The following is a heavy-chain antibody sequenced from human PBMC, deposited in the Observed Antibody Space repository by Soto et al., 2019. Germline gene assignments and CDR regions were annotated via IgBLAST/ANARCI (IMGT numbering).Heavy chain of an antibody. Sequence: ASVKVSCKASGGTFSIYAISWVRQAPGQGLEWMGGIIPIFGTANYAQKFQGRVTITADESTSTAYMELSSLRSEDTAVYYCARARCTFVLYGCHRVHDAFEIWGQGTMVSVS. V-gene: IGHV1-69*13. J-gene: IGHJ3*02. CDR2: IIPIFGTA. CDR3: ARARCTFVLYGCHRVHDAFEI. CDR1: GGTFSIYA. D-gene: IGHD2-8*01.